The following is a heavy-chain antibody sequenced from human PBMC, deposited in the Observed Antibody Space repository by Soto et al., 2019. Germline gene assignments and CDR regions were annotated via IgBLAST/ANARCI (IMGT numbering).Heavy chain of an antibody. CDR3: AKDSSVTAAGSGGWFDP. V-gene: IGHV3-30*18. CDR2: ISFAGGNQ. Sequence: QVQLVQSGGGVVQPGRSLRLSCAASGFDFNTYGFHWVRQAPGKGLEWVAGISFAGGNQYYADSVKGRFTISRDKSNSTLYLQMSSRGAEDTAAYFCAKDSSVTAAGSGGWFDPWGQGTLVIVSS. J-gene: IGHJ5*02. D-gene: IGHD6-13*01. CDR1: GFDFNTYG.